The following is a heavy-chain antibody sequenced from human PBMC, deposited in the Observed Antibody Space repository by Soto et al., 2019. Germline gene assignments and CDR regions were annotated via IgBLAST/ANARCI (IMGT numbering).Heavy chain of an antibody. J-gene: IGHJ6*02. D-gene: IGHD3-22*01. CDR1: GFTFSSYG. CDR3: AKAAGSCYYYYYYGLHL. CDR2: ISYDGSNK. Sequence: QVQLVESGGGVVQPGRSLRLSCAASGFTFSSYGMHWVRQAPGKGLEWVAVISYDGSNKYYADSVKGRFTISRDNSKNTLYLHRNGPRAAVTAVYYYAKAAGSCYYYYYYGLHLWGQGATITVSS. V-gene: IGHV3-30*18.